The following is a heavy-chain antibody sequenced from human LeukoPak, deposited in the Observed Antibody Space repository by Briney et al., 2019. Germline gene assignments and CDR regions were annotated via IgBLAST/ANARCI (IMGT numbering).Heavy chain of an antibody. J-gene: IGHJ4*02. D-gene: IGHD3-10*01. CDR2: IYSGGTT. Sequence: GGSLRPSCAASGFTVSGNYMTWVRQAPGKGLEWVSLIYSGGTTFYADSVKGRFTISRDNSKNTLYLQMNSLRAEDTAVYYCESGEWPHNYWGQGTVVTVSS. CDR3: ESGEWPHNY. V-gene: IGHV3-53*01. CDR1: GFTVSGNY.